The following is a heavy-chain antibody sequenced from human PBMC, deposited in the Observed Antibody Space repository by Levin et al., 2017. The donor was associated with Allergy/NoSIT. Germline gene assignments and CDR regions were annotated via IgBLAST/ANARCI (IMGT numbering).Heavy chain of an antibody. CDR2: IKQDGSEK. V-gene: IGHV3-7*01. CDR3: ARPLCISTSCSFYFDY. Sequence: GGSLRLSCAASGFTFSNYWMSWVRQAPGKGLEWVANIKQDGSEKKYVDSVKGRFTISRDNAKNSLYLQMNSLRAEDTAVYYCARPLCISTSCSFYFDYWGQGTLVPVPS. D-gene: IGHD2-2*01. CDR1: GFTFSNYW. J-gene: IGHJ4*02.